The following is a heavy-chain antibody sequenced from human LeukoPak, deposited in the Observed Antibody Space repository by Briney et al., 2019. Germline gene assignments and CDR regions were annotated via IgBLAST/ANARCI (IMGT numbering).Heavy chain of an antibody. D-gene: IGHD3-3*01. J-gene: IGHJ6*02. CDR1: GGSFSGYY. Sequence: SETLSLTCAVYGGSFSGYYWSWIRQPPGKGLEWIGYIYYSGSTNYNPSLKSRVTISVDTSKNQFSLKLSSVTAADTAVYYCARSYYDFWSGYRPTLGYYGMDVWGQGTTVTVSS. V-gene: IGHV4-59*08. CDR2: IYYSGST. CDR3: ARSYYDFWSGYRPTLGYYGMDV.